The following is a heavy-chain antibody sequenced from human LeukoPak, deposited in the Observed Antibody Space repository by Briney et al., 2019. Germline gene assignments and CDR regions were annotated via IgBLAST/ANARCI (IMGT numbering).Heavy chain of an antibody. V-gene: IGHV1-2*02. Sequence: ASVKVSCKASGYTFTGYYMHWVRQAPGQGLEWMGWINPNSGGTNYAQKFQGRVTMTRDTSISTAYMELSRLRSDGTAVYYCARDHCSSTSCSIFDYWGQGTLVTVSS. J-gene: IGHJ4*02. D-gene: IGHD2-2*01. CDR2: INPNSGGT. CDR1: GYTFTGYY. CDR3: ARDHCSSTSCSIFDY.